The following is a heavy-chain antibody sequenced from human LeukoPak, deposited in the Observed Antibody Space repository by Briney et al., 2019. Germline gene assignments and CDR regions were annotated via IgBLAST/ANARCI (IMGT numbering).Heavy chain of an antibody. Sequence: GGSLRLSCAASGFTVSSNYMSWVRQAPGKGLEWVSVIYSGGSTYYADSVKGRFTISRDNSKNTLYLQMNSLRAEDTAVYYCARDLLAVAGTRGDYWGQGTLVTVSS. CDR3: ARDLLAVAGTRGDY. CDR1: GFTVSSNY. D-gene: IGHD6-19*01. V-gene: IGHV3-66*01. CDR2: IYSGGST. J-gene: IGHJ4*02.